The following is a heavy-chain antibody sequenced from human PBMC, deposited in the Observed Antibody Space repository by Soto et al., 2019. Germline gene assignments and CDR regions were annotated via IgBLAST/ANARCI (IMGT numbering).Heavy chain of an antibody. D-gene: IGHD2-15*01. Sequence: EVQLLESGGGLVQPGGSLRLSCAASGFTFRTYAMSWVRQAPGKGLEWVSAISGSGGDTYYADSVKGRFTISRDNSHNTPYLQTNSLRDEDTVVYYCAKAVEPCSGGSCYFDYWGQGTLVTVSS. CDR2: ISGSGGDT. J-gene: IGHJ4*02. CDR3: AKAVEPCSGGSCYFDY. V-gene: IGHV3-23*01. CDR1: GFTFRTYA.